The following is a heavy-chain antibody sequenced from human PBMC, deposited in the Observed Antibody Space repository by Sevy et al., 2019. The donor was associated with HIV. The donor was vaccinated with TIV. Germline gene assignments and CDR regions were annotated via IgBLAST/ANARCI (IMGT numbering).Heavy chain of an antibody. J-gene: IGHJ4*02. CDR1: GGTFSSYA. D-gene: IGHD5-18*01. Sequence: ASVKVSCKASGGTFSSYAISWVRQAPGQGLEWMGGIIPIFGTANYAQKVQGRVTITADESTSTAYMELSSLRSEDTAVYYCASHRRRDTAMVTPDYWGQGTLVTVSS. V-gene: IGHV1-69*13. CDR2: IIPIFGTA. CDR3: ASHRRRDTAMVTPDY.